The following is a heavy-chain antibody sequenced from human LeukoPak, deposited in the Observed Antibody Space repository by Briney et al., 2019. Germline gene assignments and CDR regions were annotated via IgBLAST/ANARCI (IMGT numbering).Heavy chain of an antibody. CDR3: ATLPSTGSYYYYMDV. CDR1: GYTFTSYD. CDR2: MNPNSGNT. J-gene: IGHJ6*03. V-gene: IGHV1-8*03. D-gene: IGHD3-10*02. Sequence: ASVKVSCKASGYTFTSYDINWVRQATGQGLEWMGWMNPNSGNTGYAQKFQGRGTITRNTSISTAYMELSSLRSEDTAVYYCATLPSTGSYYYYMDVWGKGTTVTISS.